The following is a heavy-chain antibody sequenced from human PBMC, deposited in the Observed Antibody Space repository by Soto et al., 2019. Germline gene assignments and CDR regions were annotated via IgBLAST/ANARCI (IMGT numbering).Heavy chain of an antibody. J-gene: IGHJ6*03. Sequence: GGSLRLSCAASGFTFSGSAMHWVRQASGKGLEWVGRIRSKGNNYATAYGASLKGRFTISRDDSKNTAYLQMNSLNTEDTAVYYCSRQASDFWSGKPQYYMDVWGKGTAVTVSS. CDR1: GFTFSGSA. CDR2: IRSKGNNYAT. D-gene: IGHD3-3*01. V-gene: IGHV3-73*01. CDR3: SRQASDFWSGKPQYYMDV.